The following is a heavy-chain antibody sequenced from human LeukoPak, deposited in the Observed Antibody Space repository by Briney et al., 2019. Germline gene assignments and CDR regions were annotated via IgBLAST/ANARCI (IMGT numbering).Heavy chain of an antibody. D-gene: IGHD3-22*01. CDR2: MNPNSGNT. CDR3: AGRSDYYDSSAYYY. J-gene: IGHJ4*02. V-gene: IGHV1-8*03. CDR1: GYTFTNYD. Sequence: GASVKVSCKASGYTFTNYDINWVRQATGQGLEWMGWMNPNSGNTGYAQKFQGRVTITRDTSIGTAYMELSSLSSEDTAVYYCAGRSDYYDSSAYYYWGQGTLVTVSS.